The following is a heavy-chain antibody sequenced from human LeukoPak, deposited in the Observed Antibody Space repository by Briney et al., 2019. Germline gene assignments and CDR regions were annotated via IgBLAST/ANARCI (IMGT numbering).Heavy chain of an antibody. D-gene: IGHD1-26*01. CDR1: GSTFSNAW. J-gene: IGHJ4*02. CDR3: TTVWWELLGPADY. Sequence: PGGSLRLSCAASGSTFSNAWMSWVRQAPGKGLEWVGRIKSKTDGGTTDYAAPVKGRFTISRDDSKNTLYLQMNSLKTEDTAVYYCTTVWWELLGPADYWGQGTLVTVSS. CDR2: IKSKTDGGTT. V-gene: IGHV3-15*01.